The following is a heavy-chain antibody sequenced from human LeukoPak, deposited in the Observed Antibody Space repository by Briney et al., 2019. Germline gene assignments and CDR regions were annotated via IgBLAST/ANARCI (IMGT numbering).Heavy chain of an antibody. J-gene: IGHJ4*02. V-gene: IGHV3-23*01. CDR2: ISDSGGRT. CDR1: GITLSNYG. CDR3: GHTELDY. Sequence: PGGSLRLSCVVSGITLSNYGMSWVRQAPGKGLEWVAGISDSGGRTNYADSVKGRFTISRDSPKNTLYLQMNSLRAEDTAIYCAGHTELDYWGQGTLVTVSS. D-gene: IGHD1-26*01.